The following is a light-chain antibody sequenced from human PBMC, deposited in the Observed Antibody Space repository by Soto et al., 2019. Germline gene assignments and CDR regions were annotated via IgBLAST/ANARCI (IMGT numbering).Light chain of an antibody. J-gene: IGLJ3*02. CDR1: TSDVGGYDY. CDR3: SSFTSTSTQV. CDR2: EVS. Sequence: QSALTPPASVSGSPGQSITISCTGTTSDVGGYDYVSWYQQHPGRAPKLMIFEVSNRPSGISNRFSGSKSGNTASLTISGLQAEDEADYYFSSFTSTSTQVLGGGTKLTVL. V-gene: IGLV2-14*01.